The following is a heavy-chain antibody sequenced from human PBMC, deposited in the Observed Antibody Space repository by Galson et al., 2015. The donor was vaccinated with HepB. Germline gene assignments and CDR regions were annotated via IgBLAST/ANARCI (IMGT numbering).Heavy chain of an antibody. CDR2: ISAYNGNT. J-gene: IGHJ6*02. D-gene: IGHD3-10*01. CDR3: ARGSRGYYYYGMDV. CDR1: GYTFTSYG. V-gene: IGHV1-18*01. Sequence: SVKVSCKASGYTFTSYGISWVRQAPGQGLEWMGWISAYNGNTNYAQKLQGRVTMTTDASTSTAYMELRSLRSDDTAVYYCARGSRGYYYYGMDVWGQGTTVTVSS.